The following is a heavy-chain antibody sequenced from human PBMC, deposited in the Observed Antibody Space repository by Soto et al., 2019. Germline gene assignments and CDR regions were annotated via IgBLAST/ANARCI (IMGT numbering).Heavy chain of an antibody. D-gene: IGHD5-12*01. CDR3: ARGGRRIVAPDNDDYYYYGMDV. CDR1: GYTFTGYY. V-gene: IGHV1-2*04. Sequence: ASVKVSCKASGYTFTGYYMHWVRQAPGQGLEWMGWINPNSGGTNYAQKFQGWVTMTRDTSISTAYMELSRLRSDDTAVYYCARGGRRIVAPDNDDYYYYGMDVWGQGTTVTVSS. J-gene: IGHJ6*02. CDR2: INPNSGGT.